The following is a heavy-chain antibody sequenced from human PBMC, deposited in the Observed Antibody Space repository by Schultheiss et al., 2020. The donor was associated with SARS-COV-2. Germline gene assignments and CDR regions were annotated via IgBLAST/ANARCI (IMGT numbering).Heavy chain of an antibody. CDR2: IWYDGSNK. J-gene: IGHJ5*02. CDR3: ARGLGRFDP. V-gene: IGHV3-33*01. D-gene: IGHD3-16*01. CDR1: GFTFSSYG. Sequence: GGSLRLSCAASGFTFSSYGMHWVRQAPGKGLEWVAVIWYDGSNKYYADSVKGRFTISRDNSKNTLYLQMNSLRDEDTAVYYCARGLGRFDPWGQGTLVTVSS.